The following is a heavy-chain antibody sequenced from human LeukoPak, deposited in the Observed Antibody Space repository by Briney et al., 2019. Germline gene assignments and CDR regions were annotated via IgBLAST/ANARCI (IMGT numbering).Heavy chain of an antibody. D-gene: IGHD6-19*01. CDR1: GYTFSSHD. Sequence: ASVKVSCKASGYTFSSHDINWVRQVTGQGLEWMGWMNPNSGNTGYAQKFQGRLNMTRNTSISTAYMELSSLRSEDTAVYYCARRVGSGWPVQHWGQGTLVTVSS. CDR3: ARRVGSGWPVQH. J-gene: IGHJ1*01. CDR2: MNPNSGNT. V-gene: IGHV1-8*01.